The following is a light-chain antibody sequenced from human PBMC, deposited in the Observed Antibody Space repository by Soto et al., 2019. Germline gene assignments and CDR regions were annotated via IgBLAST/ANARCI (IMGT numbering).Light chain of an antibody. CDR2: EVS. Sequence: QSALAQPASVSGSPGQSITISCTGTSSDVGGYDYVSWYQLHPGKAPKLMVFEVSNRPSGVSYRFSGSKSGNTASLTISGLQAEEEADYFCSSYSISTADLFGTGTKVTVL. CDR1: SSDVGGYDY. V-gene: IGLV2-14*01. J-gene: IGLJ1*01. CDR3: SSYSISTADL.